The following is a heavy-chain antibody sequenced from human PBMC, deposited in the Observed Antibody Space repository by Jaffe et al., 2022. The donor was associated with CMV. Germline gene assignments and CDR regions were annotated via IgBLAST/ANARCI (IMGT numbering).Heavy chain of an antibody. J-gene: IGHJ5*02. CDR3: AREDAGLPDFWSGYGGRNWFDP. Sequence: EVQLVESGGGLVKPGGSLRLSCAASGFTFSSYSMNWVRQAPGKGLEWVSSISSSSSYIYYADSVKGRFTISRDNAKNSLYLQMNSLRAEDTAVYYCAREDAGLPDFWSGYGGRNWFDPWGQGTLVTVSS. CDR1: GFTFSSYS. V-gene: IGHV3-21*01. CDR2: ISSSSSYI. D-gene: IGHD3-3*01.